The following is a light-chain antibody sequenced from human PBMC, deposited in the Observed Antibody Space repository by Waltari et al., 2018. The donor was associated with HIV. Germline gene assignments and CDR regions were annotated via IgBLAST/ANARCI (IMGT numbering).Light chain of an antibody. CDR1: SNNVDDQG. CDR2: RNN. V-gene: IGLV10-54*04. J-gene: IGLJ3*02. Sequence: QAGLTQPHSLPVGLGQTATLTCPGDSNNVDDQGADWLQHHQGHPPKVFSHRNNNRASGVSEKFSAFRSGKTAFLTITGLRPEDEADYFCSAWDNTLNGWVFGGGTQLTVL. CDR3: SAWDNTLNGWV.